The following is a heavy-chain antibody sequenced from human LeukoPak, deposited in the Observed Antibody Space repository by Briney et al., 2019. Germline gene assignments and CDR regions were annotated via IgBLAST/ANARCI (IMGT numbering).Heavy chain of an antibody. CDR1: GFTFSSYW. CDR2: IKQDGSEK. D-gene: IGHD2/OR15-2a*01. CDR3: ARDPQGGNHAFDI. Sequence: PGGSLRLSCAASGFTFSSYWMSWVRQVPGKGLEWVANIKQDGSEKYSVDSVKGRFTISRDNAKNSLYLQMNSLRAEDTAVYYCARDPQGGNHAFDIWGQGTMVTVSS. J-gene: IGHJ3*02. V-gene: IGHV3-7*01.